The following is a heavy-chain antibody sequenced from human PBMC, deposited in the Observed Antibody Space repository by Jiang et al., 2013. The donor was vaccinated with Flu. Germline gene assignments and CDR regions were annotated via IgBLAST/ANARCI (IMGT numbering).Heavy chain of an antibody. J-gene: IGHJ6*02. CDR2: IYYSGST. D-gene: IGHD2-8*01. Sequence: ELLKPSETLSLTCTVSGGSISSSSYYWGWIRQPPGKGLEWIGSIYYSGSTYYNPSLKSRVTISVDTSKNQFSLKLSSVTAADTAVYYCASPNCTNGVCYMSEYYYYGMDVWGQGTTVTVSS. V-gene: IGHV4-39*01. CDR3: ASPNCTNGVCYMSEYYYYGMDV. CDR1: GGSISSSSYY.